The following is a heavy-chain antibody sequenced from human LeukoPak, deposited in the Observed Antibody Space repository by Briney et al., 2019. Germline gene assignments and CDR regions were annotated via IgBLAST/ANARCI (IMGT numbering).Heavy chain of an antibody. CDR2: INPNSGGT. Sequence: ASVKVSCKASGYTFTSYAMHWVRQAPGQGLEWMGWINPNSGGTNYAQKFQGRVTMTRDTSISTAYMELSRLRSDDTAVYYCARDHLRGELLYWFDPWGQGTLVTVSS. CDR3: ARDHLRGELLYWFDP. J-gene: IGHJ5*02. V-gene: IGHV1-2*02. D-gene: IGHD1-26*01. CDR1: GYTFTSYA.